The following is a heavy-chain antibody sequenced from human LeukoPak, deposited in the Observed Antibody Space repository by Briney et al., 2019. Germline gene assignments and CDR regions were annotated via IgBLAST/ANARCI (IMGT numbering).Heavy chain of an antibody. J-gene: IGHJ6*03. Sequence: GGSLRLSCAASGFTFDDYGMSWVRQAPGKGLGWVSGINWNGGSTGYADSVKGRFTISRDNAKNSLYLQMNSLRAEDTALYYCARAGYCSSTSCYTGTYYYYMDVWGKGTTVTVSS. CDR3: ARAGYCSSTSCYTGTYYYYMDV. V-gene: IGHV3-20*04. CDR1: GFTFDDYG. CDR2: INWNGGST. D-gene: IGHD2-2*02.